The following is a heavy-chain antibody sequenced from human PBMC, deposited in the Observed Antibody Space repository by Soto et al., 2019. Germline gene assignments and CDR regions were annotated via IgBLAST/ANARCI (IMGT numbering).Heavy chain of an antibody. Sequence: EVQLVESGGGLVQPGGSLRLSCVSSGFSFSSYYMTWVLQAPGKGLDWVAGIKEDGSDKYYVDSVKGRFTISRDNAENSLYLQMNSLRAEDTAVYYCMRGGGWEGDYWGQGTLVTVSS. CDR1: GFSFSSYY. J-gene: IGHJ4*02. V-gene: IGHV3-7*01. CDR3: MRGGGWEGDY. CDR2: IKEDGSDK. D-gene: IGHD5-12*01.